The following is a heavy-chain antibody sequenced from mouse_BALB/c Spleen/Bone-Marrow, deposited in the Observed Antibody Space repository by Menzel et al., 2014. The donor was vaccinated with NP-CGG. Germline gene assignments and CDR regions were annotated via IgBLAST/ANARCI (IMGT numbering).Heavy chain of an antibody. CDR3: ASYYYGHYLDY. CDR1: GFNIKDTY. D-gene: IGHD1-1*01. V-gene: IGHV14-3*02. CDR2: IDPANGNT. J-gene: IGHJ2*01. Sequence: VQLQQSGAELVKPGASVKLSCTASGFNIKDTYMHWVKQRPEQGLEWIGRIDPANGNTKYDPKFQGKATITADTSSNTANLQLSSLTSEDTAVYYCASYYYGHYLDYWGQGTTLTVSS.